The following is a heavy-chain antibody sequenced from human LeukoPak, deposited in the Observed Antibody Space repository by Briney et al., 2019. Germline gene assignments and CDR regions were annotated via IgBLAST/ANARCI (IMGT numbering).Heavy chain of an antibody. CDR2: IDPNKGDT. J-gene: IGHJ4*02. CDR1: GYTFTGYY. D-gene: IGHD1-26*01. CDR3: ARDRSITEKYSGRYFHDY. Sequence: ASVKVSCKASGYTFTGYYLHWVRQAPGQGLEWMRWIDPNKGDTKCTQKFQGRVSMTRDTSFSTAYMELSRLTSDDTAVYYCARDRSITEKYSGRYFHDYWGQGSPVTVSS. V-gene: IGHV1-2*02.